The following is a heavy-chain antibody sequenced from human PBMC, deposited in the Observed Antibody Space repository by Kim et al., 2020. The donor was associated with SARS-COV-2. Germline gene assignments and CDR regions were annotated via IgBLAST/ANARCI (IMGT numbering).Heavy chain of an antibody. CDR1: GFTFSDYY. Sequence: GGSLRLSCAASGFTFSDYYMSWIRQAPGKGLEWVSYISSSSSYTNYADSVKGRFTISRDNAKNSLYLQMNSLRAEDTAVYYCARDLGRAAGTPNPYYYYGMDVWGQGTTVTVSS. CDR2: ISSSSSYT. V-gene: IGHV3-11*06. D-gene: IGHD6-13*01. CDR3: ARDLGRAAGTPNPYYYYGMDV. J-gene: IGHJ6*02.